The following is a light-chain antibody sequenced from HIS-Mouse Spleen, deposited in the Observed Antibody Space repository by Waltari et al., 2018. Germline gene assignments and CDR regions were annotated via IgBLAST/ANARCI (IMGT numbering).Light chain of an antibody. J-gene: IGLJ3*02. CDR3: AAWDDSLSGPV. CDR1: SSNIGSNY. CDR2: RSN. Sequence: QSVLTQPPSASGTPGQRVTISCSGSSSNIGSNYVYWYQQLPGTAPQLLIYRSNQRPSGVPDRFSGSKSGTSASLAISGLRSEDEADYYCAAWDDSLSGPVFGGGTKLTVL. V-gene: IGLV1-47*01.